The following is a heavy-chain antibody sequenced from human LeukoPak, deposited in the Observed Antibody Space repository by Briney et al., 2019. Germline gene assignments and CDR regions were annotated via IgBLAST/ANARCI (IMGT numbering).Heavy chain of an antibody. D-gene: IGHD3-10*01. CDR2: ISSSSSYI. CDR3: ARGRNYYGSGSYYNPFDY. Sequence: GGSLRLSCAASGFTFSSYSMNWVRQAPGKGLEWVSSISSSSSYIYYADSVKGRFTISRDNAKNSLYLQMNSLRAEDMAVYYCARGRNYYGSGSYYNPFDYWGQGTLVTVSS. J-gene: IGHJ4*02. CDR1: GFTFSSYS. V-gene: IGHV3-21*01.